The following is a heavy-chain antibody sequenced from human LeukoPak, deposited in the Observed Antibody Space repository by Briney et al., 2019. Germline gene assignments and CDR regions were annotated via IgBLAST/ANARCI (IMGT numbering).Heavy chain of an antibody. Sequence: ASVKVSCKASGYTFTGYYMHWVRQAPRQGLEWMGRINPNSRGTNYAQKFQGSVTMTRDTSISTRYMELSRLRSDDTAVYYCARVGYYESSGYYECWGQGTLVTVSS. CDR2: INPNSRGT. V-gene: IGHV1-2*06. D-gene: IGHD3-22*01. J-gene: IGHJ4*02. CDR3: ARVGYYESSGYYEC. CDR1: GYTFTGYY.